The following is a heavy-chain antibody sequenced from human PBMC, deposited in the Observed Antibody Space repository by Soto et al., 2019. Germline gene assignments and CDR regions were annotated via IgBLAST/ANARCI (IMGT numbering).Heavy chain of an antibody. CDR2: ISGGSST. D-gene: IGHD3-22*01. CDR1: GFTFSNNA. CDR3: AKKPESWPDDSFDI. V-gene: IGHV3-23*01. J-gene: IGHJ3*02. Sequence: EVQLLESGGGLVQPGGSLRLSCAASGFTFSNNAMSWVRQAPGKGLEWVSAISGGSSTYYADSVKGRFTISRDNSKNTLYLRMNSMRAEDTATYYCAKKPESWPDDSFDIWGQGTMVTVSS.